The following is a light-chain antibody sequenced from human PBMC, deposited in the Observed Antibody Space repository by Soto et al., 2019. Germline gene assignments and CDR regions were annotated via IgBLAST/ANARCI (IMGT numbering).Light chain of an antibody. V-gene: IGLV2-14*01. Sequence: QSALTQPASVSGSPGQSITISCTGTSSDVGAYNYVSWYQQHPGKAPKLMIYDVSNRPSGVSNRFSGSKSGNTASLTISGLQAEDEADYYCYSYTTRSTRVFGGGTQLTVL. CDR3: YSYTTRSTRV. J-gene: IGLJ2*01. CDR1: SSDVGAYNY. CDR2: DVS.